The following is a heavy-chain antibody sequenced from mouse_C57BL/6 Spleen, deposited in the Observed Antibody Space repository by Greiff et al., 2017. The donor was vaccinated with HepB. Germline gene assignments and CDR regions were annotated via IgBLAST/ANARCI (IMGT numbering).Heavy chain of an antibody. CDR1: GYTFTDYN. J-gene: IGHJ2*01. CDR3: ARGWNGYGNYFDY. V-gene: IGHV1-18*01. D-gene: IGHD2-10*02. Sequence: VQLKESGPELVKPGASVKIPCKASGYTFTDYNMDWVKQSHGKSLEWIGDINPNNGGTIYNQKFKGKATLTVDKSSSTAYMELRSLTSEDTAVYYCARGWNGYGNYFDYWGQGTTLTVSS. CDR2: INPNNGGT.